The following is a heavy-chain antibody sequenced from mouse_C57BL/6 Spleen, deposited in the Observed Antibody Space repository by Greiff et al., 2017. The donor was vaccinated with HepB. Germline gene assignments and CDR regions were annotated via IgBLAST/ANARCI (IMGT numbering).Heavy chain of an antibody. V-gene: IGHV3-8*01. CDR2: INYSGSN. Sequence: EVQLVESGPGLAKPSQSLSLTCSATGYSITSDYWNWIRKFPGQKLEYMGYINYSGSNYYNPSLKSRISITRDTSTNQYYLQLSSVTTDDTATYYCARCDKGYFDVWGKGTTVTVSA. CDR1: GYSITSDY. CDR3: ARCDKGYFDV. J-gene: IGHJ1*03.